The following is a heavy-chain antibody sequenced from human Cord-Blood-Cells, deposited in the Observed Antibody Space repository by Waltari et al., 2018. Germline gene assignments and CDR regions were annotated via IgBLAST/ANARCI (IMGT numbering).Heavy chain of an antibody. D-gene: IGHD3-10*01. J-gene: IGHJ4*02. CDR1: GGSFSGYY. V-gene: IGHV4-34*01. CDR2: INHSGST. CDR3: ASYYGSGSYWDY. Sequence: QVQLQQWGAGLLKPSETLSLTCAVYGGSFSGYYWSWIRQPPGKGLEWNGEINHSGSTNYNPSLKSRVTISVDTSKNQFSLKLSSVTAADTAVYYCASYYGSGSYWDYWGQGTLVTVSS.